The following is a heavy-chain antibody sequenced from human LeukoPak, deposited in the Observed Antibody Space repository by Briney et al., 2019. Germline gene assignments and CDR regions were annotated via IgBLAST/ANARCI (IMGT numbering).Heavy chain of an antibody. CDR2: IRYDGSNK. D-gene: IGHD3-10*01. Sequence: GGSLRLSCAASGFTFSTSGMHWVRQAPGKGLEWVAFIRYDGSNKYYADSVKGRFTISRDNSKNTLYLQMNSLRAEDTAVYYCARRPYGSGSYCDYWGQGTLVTVSS. V-gene: IGHV3-30*02. J-gene: IGHJ4*02. CDR1: GFTFSTSG. CDR3: ARRPYGSGSYCDY.